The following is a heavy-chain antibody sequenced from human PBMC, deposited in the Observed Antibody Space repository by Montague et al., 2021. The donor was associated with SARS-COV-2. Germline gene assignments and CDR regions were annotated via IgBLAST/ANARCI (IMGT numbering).Heavy chain of an antibody. V-gene: IGHV3-30-3*01. CDR1: GFTFSSYA. Sequence: SLRLSCAASGFTFSSYAMPWVRQAPVKGLEWVAVISYDGSNKYYXDSVKGRFTISRDNSKNTLYLQMNSLRAEDTAVYYCARANYGSGFDPWGQGTLVTVAA. D-gene: IGHD3-10*01. CDR3: ARANYGSGFDP. CDR2: ISYDGSNK. J-gene: IGHJ5*02.